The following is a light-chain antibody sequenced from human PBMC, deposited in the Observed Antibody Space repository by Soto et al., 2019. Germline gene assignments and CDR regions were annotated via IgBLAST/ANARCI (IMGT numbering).Light chain of an antibody. J-gene: IGKJ1*01. CDR2: GAS. Sequence: EIVLTQSPGTLSLSPGERATLSCRASQSVSSSSLAWYQQKPGQAPRLLIYGASSRATGIPDRFSGSGSGTDFTLTISRLEPEDFEVYYCQQYGSSLRTFGQGTKVEIK. CDR1: QSVSSSS. V-gene: IGKV3-20*01. CDR3: QQYGSSLRT.